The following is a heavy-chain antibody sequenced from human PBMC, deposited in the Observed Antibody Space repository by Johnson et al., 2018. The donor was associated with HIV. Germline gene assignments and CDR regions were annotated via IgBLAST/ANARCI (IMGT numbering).Heavy chain of an antibody. V-gene: IGHV3-30*04. CDR3: ARGQGFWAFDI. Sequence: QVQLVESGGGLVQPGGSLRLSCAASGFTFTNFAMHWVRQAPGKGLEWVAVVSYDGSTEFYADSVKGRFTISRDNSKNTLFLQMNGLRPEDTAVYYCARGQGFWAFDIRGQGTMVTVSS. J-gene: IGHJ3*02. D-gene: IGHD3-3*01. CDR2: VSYDGSTE. CDR1: GFTFTNFA.